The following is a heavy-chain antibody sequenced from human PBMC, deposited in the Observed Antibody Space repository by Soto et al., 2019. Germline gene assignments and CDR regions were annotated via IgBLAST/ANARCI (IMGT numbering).Heavy chain of an antibody. J-gene: IGHJ6*02. CDR2: IYYSGST. D-gene: IGHD3-3*01. Sequence: PSETLSLTCTVSGGSISSGGYYWSWIRQHPGKGLEWIGYIYYSGSTYYNPSLKSRVTISVDTSKNQFSLKLSSVTAADTAVYYCARDWVDWDFWSGYMGGNYYYYYGMDVWGQGTTVTVSS. CDR1: GGSISSGGYY. CDR3: ARDWVDWDFWSGYMGGNYYYYYGMDV. V-gene: IGHV4-31*03.